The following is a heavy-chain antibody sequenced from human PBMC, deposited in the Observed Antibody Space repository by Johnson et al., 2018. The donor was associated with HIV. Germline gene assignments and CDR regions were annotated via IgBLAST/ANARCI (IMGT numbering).Heavy chain of an antibody. D-gene: IGHD3-22*01. CDR1: GFTFDDYG. CDR2: KRYDGSNK. Sequence: QMQLVESGGGLVQPGGSLRLSCAASGFTFDDYGMSWVRQAPGKGLEWVSFKRYDGSNKYYADFVKGRFTTSRDNSNNTLYLQMISLRAEDTAVYYCARQLKYYYDSSGYYYLSSAAFDIWGQGTMVTVSS. J-gene: IGHJ3*02. CDR3: ARQLKYYYDSSGYYYLSSAAFDI. V-gene: IGHV3-33*08.